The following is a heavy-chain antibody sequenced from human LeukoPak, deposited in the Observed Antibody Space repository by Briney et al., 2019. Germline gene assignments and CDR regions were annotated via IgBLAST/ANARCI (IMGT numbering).Heavy chain of an antibody. D-gene: IGHD1-26*01. CDR1: GFTFSSFA. CDR2: ISFDGSNK. CDR3: ARGGGSYRSFELLDY. V-gene: IGHV3-30-3*01. Sequence: GRSLRLSCAASGFTFSSFAMHWVRQAPGKGLEWVASISFDGSNKYYADSVKGRFTISRDNSKNTLYLRMNSLRSDDTAVYYCARGGGSYRSFELLDYWGQGTLVTVSS. J-gene: IGHJ4*02.